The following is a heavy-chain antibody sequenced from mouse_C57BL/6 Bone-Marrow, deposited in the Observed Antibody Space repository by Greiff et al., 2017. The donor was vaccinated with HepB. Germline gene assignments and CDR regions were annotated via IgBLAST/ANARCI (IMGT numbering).Heavy chain of an antibody. CDR1: GYTFTDYY. CDR2: INPNNGGT. D-gene: IGHD1-1*01. V-gene: IGHV1-26*01. CDR3: AREIITTVVALDWYFDV. Sequence: EVKLMESGPELVKPGASVKISCKASGYTFTDYYMNWVKQSHGKSLEWIGDINPNNGGTSYNQKFKGKATLTVDKSSSTAYMELRSLTSEDSAVYYCAREIITTVVALDWYFDVWGTGTTVTVSS. J-gene: IGHJ1*03.